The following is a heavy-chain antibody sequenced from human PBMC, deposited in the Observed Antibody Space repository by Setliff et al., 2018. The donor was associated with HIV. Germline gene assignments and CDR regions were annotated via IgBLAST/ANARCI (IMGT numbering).Heavy chain of an antibody. D-gene: IGHD3-16*01. CDR3: ARWGFGEAATRRGAFDI. Sequence: SETLSLTCAVHGGSFSGSYWSWIRQPPGKGLEWIGQINHSGSTNYNPSLKTRVSISIDTSKNQFSLKLTSVTAADTAVYYCARWGFGEAATRRGAFDIWGQGTMVTVSS. J-gene: IGHJ3*02. V-gene: IGHV4-34*01. CDR2: INHSGST. CDR1: GGSFSGSY.